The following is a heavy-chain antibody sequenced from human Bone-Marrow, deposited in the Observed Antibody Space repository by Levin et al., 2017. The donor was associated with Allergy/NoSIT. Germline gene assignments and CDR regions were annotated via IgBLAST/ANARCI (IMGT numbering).Heavy chain of an antibody. J-gene: IGHJ4*02. Sequence: PGGSLRLSCAASGFTFSDYSMNWVRQAPGKGLEWVSYITSSSGSIYYADSVKGRFTISRDNAKNSLYLQMNSLRDEDTAVYYCVRKYDSSGYRYYFDYWGQGTLVTVSS. CDR2: ITSSSGSI. D-gene: IGHD3-22*01. CDR3: VRKYDSSGYRYYFDY. CDR1: GFTFSDYS. V-gene: IGHV3-48*02.